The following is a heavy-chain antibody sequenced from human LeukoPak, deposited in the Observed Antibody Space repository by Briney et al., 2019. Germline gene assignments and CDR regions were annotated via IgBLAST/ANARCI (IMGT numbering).Heavy chain of an antibody. V-gene: IGHV1-18*01. CDR1: GYTFTSYG. CDR3: ARGRRYDSSSHDHHWFDP. J-gene: IGHJ5*02. Sequence: ASVNVSFKASGYTFTSYGISWVRQAPGQGLEWMGWISAYNGNTNYAQKLQGRVTMTTDTSTSTAYMELRSLRSDDTAVYYCARGRRYDSSSHDHHWFDPWGQGTLVTVSS. CDR2: ISAYNGNT. D-gene: IGHD3-22*01.